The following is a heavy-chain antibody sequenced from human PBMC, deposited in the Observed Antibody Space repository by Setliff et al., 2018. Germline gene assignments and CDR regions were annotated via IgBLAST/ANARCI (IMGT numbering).Heavy chain of an antibody. CDR2: MDHSGST. V-gene: IGHV4-38-2*02. J-gene: IGHJ4*02. CDR1: GYSISSGYS. D-gene: IGHD3-22*01. Sequence: KPSETLSLTCAVSGYSISSGYSWGWIRQPPGKGLEWIGSMDHSGSTYYNPSLKSRVTMSVDTSKNHFSLKLNSVTAADTAVYYCARESRYYYDNLGTLDYWGQGTLVTVSS. CDR3: ARESRYYYDNLGTLDY.